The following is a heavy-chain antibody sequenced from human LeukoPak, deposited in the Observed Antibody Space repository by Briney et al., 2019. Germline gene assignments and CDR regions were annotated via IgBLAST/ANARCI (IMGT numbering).Heavy chain of an antibody. D-gene: IGHD6-6*01. CDR2: MYHGGST. V-gene: IGHV4-39*07. Sequence: SETLSLTCSVSGGSVSSSTYYWGWIRQPPGKGLEWIGSMYHGGSTYYNPSLKSRVTISVDTSKNQFSLKLSSVTAADTAVYYCARAAGIAARLNYWGQGTLVTVSS. CDR3: ARAAGIAARLNY. J-gene: IGHJ4*02. CDR1: GGSVSSSTYY.